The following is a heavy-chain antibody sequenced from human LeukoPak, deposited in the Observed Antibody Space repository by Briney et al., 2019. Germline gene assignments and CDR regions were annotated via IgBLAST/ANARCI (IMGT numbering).Heavy chain of an antibody. CDR1: GLTFGTYA. V-gene: IGHV3-23*01. J-gene: IGHJ4*02. CDR3: ATYYYGSGSYSPFDY. D-gene: IGHD3-10*01. CDR2: ISATGCST. Sequence: GGSLRPSCATSGLTFGTYAMSWVRQAPGEGREWVSTISATGCSTFYSDSVKGRFTISRDNSKDTLYLQINSLRAEDTAVYYFATYYYGSGSYSPFDYWGQGTLVTVSS.